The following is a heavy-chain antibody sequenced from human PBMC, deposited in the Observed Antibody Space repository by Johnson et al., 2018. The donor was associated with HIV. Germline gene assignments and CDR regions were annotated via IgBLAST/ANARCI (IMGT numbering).Heavy chain of an antibody. D-gene: IGHD1-26*01. CDR2: INWNGGST. CDR3: AKDRSMDDAFDV. CDR1: GFLFDDYG. Sequence: EVQLVESGGGVVRPGGSLRLSCTASGFLFDDYGMNWVRQAPGKGLEWVSGINWNGGSTGYADSMKGRFTISRDNAKNSLYLQMNSLRAEDTAVYYCAKDRSMDDAFDVWGQGTMVTVSS. J-gene: IGHJ3*01. V-gene: IGHV3-20*04.